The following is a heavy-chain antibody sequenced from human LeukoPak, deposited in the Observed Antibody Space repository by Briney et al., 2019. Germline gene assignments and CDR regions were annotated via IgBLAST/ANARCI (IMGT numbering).Heavy chain of an antibody. V-gene: IGHV4-39*01. CDR1: GGSISSSSYY. Sequence: PSETLSLTCTVSGGSISSSSYYWGWIRQPPGKGLEWIGSIYYSGSTYYNPSLKSRVTISVVTSKNQFSLKLSSVTAADTAVYYCARHLADIVVVPGFDPWGQGTLVTVSS. J-gene: IGHJ5*02. D-gene: IGHD2-2*01. CDR3: ARHLADIVVVPGFDP. CDR2: IYYSGST.